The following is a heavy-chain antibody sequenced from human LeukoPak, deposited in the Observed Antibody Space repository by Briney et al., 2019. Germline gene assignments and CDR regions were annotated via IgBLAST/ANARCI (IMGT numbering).Heavy chain of an antibody. CDR1: GGSISSYY. CDR2: IYYSGST. V-gene: IGHV4-59*01. J-gene: IGHJ4*02. CDR3: ARGLQYFDSPDY. Sequence: SETLSLTCTVSGGSISSYYWSWIRQPPGKGLEWIGYIYYSGSTNYNPSLKSRVTISVDTSKNQFSLKLSSVTAADTAVYYCARGLQYFDSPDYWGQGTLVTVSS. D-gene: IGHD3-9*01.